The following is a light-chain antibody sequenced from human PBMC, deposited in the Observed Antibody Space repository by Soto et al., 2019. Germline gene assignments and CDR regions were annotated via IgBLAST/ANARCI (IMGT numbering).Light chain of an antibody. CDR1: QSILRF. CDR2: EAF. Sequence: DIQLTQSPSSLSASVGDSVSITCRASQSILRFLNWYHHKPGKAPKLLIFEAFSLQDGVPSRFSGSGTGTEFTLTISSLQPEDFAIYYCQQSYSIPLTFGGGTKEEIK. V-gene: IGKV1-39*01. J-gene: IGKJ4*01. CDR3: QQSYSIPLT.